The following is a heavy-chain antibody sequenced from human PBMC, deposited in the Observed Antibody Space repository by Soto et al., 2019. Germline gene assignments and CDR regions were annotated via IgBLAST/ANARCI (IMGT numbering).Heavy chain of an antibody. CDR3: ARLEAALDYYYYYGMDV. Sequence: GASVNVSCKASGYTFTSYGISWVRQAPGQGLEWMGWISASSGDTNYAQKFQGRVTMTTDTSTSTAYMELRSLRSDDTAVYYCARLEAALDYYYYYGMDVWGQGTTVTVSS. V-gene: IGHV1-18*04. CDR1: GYTFTSYG. CDR2: ISASSGDT. D-gene: IGHD6-6*01. J-gene: IGHJ6*02.